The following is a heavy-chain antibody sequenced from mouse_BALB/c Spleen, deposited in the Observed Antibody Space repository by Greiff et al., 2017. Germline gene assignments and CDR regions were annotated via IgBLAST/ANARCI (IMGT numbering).Heavy chain of an antibody. CDR2: IDPANGNT. CDR3: ARRGQLGLPFAY. Sequence: VQLQQSGAELVKPGASVKLSCTASGFNIKDTYMHWVKQRPEQGLEWIGRIDPANGNTKYDPKFQGKATITADTSSNTAYLQLSSLTSEDTAVYYCARRGQLGLPFAYWGQGTLVTVSA. D-gene: IGHD3-1*01. V-gene: IGHV14-3*02. J-gene: IGHJ3*01. CDR1: GFNIKDTY.